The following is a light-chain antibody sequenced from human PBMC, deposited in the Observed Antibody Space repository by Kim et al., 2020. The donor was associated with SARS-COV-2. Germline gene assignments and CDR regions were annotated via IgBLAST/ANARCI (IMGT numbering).Light chain of an antibody. J-gene: IGKJ1*01. V-gene: IGKV1-27*01. CDR2: AGS. CDR1: QDSKNY. CDR3: QKYNSGPWT. Sequence: ASVGDRVATAGPASQDSKNYLASYRRKPGNVPDVLIFAGSVLQSGVPSRIGRSGSGTDFTLTVTSLQPEGVAIYYCQKYNSGPWTFGQEAK.